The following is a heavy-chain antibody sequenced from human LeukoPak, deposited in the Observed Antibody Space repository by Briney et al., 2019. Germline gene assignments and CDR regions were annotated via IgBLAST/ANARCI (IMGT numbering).Heavy chain of an antibody. V-gene: IGHV3-72*01. CDR1: GFTFSDHY. Sequence: GGSLRLSCAASGFTFSDHYMDWVRQAPGKGLEWVGRTRNKANSYTTEYAASVKGRFTISRDDSKNSLYLQMNSLKTEDTAVYYCALHGGTVLGGLDYYYYGMDVWGQGTTVTVSS. D-gene: IGHD4-23*01. CDR2: TRNKANSYTT. J-gene: IGHJ6*02. CDR3: ALHGGTVLGGLDYYYYGMDV.